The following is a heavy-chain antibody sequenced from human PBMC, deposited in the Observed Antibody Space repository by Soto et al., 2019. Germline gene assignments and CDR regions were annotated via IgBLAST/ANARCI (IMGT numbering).Heavy chain of an antibody. CDR2: ISPNNGNT. D-gene: IGHD6-6*01. J-gene: IGHJ5*02. CDR3: ARGHISSTKNWLDP. V-gene: IGHV1-18*01. CDR1: GYTFTSYG. Sequence: ASVKVSCKASGYTFTSYGISWVRQAPGQGLEWMGWISPNNGNTNYAQTFQGRVTMTWDTSISTAYMELSSLRFEDTAMYYCARGHISSTKNWLDPWGQGTLVTVSS.